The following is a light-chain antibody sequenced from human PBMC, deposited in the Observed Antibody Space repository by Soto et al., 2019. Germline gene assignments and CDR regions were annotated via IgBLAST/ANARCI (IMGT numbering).Light chain of an antibody. V-gene: IGKV3-15*01. CDR2: GAS. CDR3: QQRSNWPPT. Sequence: EIVLTQSPATLSVSPGERATLSCRASQSIDTYLAWYQQKPGQAPRPLIYGASNRATGIPARFSGSGSGTEFTLTISSLQSEDFAVYYCQQRSNWPPTFGGGTKVEIK. CDR1: QSIDTY. J-gene: IGKJ4*01.